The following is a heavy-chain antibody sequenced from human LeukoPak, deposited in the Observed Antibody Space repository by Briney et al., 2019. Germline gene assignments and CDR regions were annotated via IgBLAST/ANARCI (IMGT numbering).Heavy chain of an antibody. D-gene: IGHD2-2*01. CDR2: ISGSGGTI. CDR3: ARVPQASGY. Sequence: PGGSLRLSCAASGFTFSNYVMSWVRQAPGKGLEWVSSISGSGGTIYYADSVKGRFTISRDNSKNTLYLQMNSLRAEDTAVYYCARVPQASGYWGQGTLVTVSA. CDR1: GFTFSNYV. J-gene: IGHJ4*02. V-gene: IGHV3-23*01.